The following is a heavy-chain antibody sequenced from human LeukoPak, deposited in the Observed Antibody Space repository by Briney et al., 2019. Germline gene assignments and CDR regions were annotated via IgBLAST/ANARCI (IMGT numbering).Heavy chain of an antibody. CDR1: GFTFSSYG. D-gene: IGHD1-26*01. CDR3: AKEGEWDKLFVDN. Sequence: GGSLRLSCAASGFTFSSYGMHWVRQAPGKGLEWVTYIRYDGSKKYYADSLKGRFTISRDNSKNTLYLQITSLRAEDTALYYCAKEGEWDKLFVDNWGQGTLFAVSS. J-gene: IGHJ4*02. V-gene: IGHV3-30*02. CDR2: IRYDGSKK.